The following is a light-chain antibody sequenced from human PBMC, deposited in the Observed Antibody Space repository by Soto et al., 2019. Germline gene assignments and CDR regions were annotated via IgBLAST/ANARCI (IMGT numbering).Light chain of an antibody. V-gene: IGKV3-20*01. CDR1: QSVSSNY. CDR3: QQYGSSYPWT. Sequence: EIVLTQSPGTLSLSPGERATLSCRASQSVSSNYLAWYQQKPGQAPRLLIYGASSRATGIPDRFSGSGSGTDFTLTIRRLEPEDSAVYYCQQYGSSYPWTFGQGTKVDIK. CDR2: GAS. J-gene: IGKJ1*01.